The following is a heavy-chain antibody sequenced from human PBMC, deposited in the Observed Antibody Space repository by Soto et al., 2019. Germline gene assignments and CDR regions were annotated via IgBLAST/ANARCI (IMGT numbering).Heavy chain of an antibody. Sequence: SETLSLTCTVSGGSISSYYWSWIRQPPGKGLEWIGYIYYSGSTNYNPSLKSRDTISVDTSKNQFSLKLSSVTAADTAVYYCARDTYYYDSSGYSENWFDPWGQGTLVTVSS. V-gene: IGHV4-59*01. D-gene: IGHD3-22*01. CDR2: IYYSGST. CDR3: ARDTYYYDSSGYSENWFDP. CDR1: GGSISSYY. J-gene: IGHJ5*02.